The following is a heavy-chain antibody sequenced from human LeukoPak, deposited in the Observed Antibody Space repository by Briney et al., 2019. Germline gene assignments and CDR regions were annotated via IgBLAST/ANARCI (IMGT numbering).Heavy chain of an antibody. CDR1: GYTFTSYG. V-gene: IGHV1-18*01. CDR2: ISAYNGNT. CDR3: ARDGELLPPSYVDF. D-gene: IGHD1-26*01. Sequence: GASVKVSCKASGYTFTSYGISWARQAPGQGLDWMGWISAYNGNTNYAQKLQGRVTMTTDTSTSTAYMELRSLRSDDTAVYYCARDGELLPPSYVDFWGQGTLVTVCS. J-gene: IGHJ4*02.